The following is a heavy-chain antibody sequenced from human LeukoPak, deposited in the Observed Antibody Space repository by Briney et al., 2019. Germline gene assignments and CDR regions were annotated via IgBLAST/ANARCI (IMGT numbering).Heavy chain of an antibody. Sequence: SSETLSLTCNVSGGSISGYHWSWIRQPPGKGLEWLGYIYYSGSSNYNPSLKSRVTISVDTSKNQFSLKLSSVTAADTAVYYCAGVPRSYYYYYYMDVWGKGTTVTVSS. CDR3: AGVPRSYYYYYYMDV. J-gene: IGHJ6*03. CDR2: IYYSGSS. V-gene: IGHV4-59*01. CDR1: GGSISGYH.